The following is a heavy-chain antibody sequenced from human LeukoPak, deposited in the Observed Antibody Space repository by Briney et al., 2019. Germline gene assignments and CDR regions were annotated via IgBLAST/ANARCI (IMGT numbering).Heavy chain of an antibody. CDR3: ARGAPHYDFWSGYYHSYYYYYYGMDV. D-gene: IGHD3-3*01. CDR1: GGTFTSYD. V-gene: IGHV1-8*01. J-gene: IGHJ6*02. Sequence: ASVKVSCKASGGTFTSYDINWVRQATGQGLEWMGWMNPNSGNTGYAQKFQGRVTMTRNTSISTAYMELSSLRSEDTAVYYCARGAPHYDFWSGYYHSYYYYYYGMDVWGQGTTVTVSS. CDR2: MNPNSGNT.